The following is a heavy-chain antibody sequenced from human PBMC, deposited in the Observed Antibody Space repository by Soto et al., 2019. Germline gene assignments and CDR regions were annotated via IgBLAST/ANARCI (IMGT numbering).Heavy chain of an antibody. V-gene: IGHV3-30*18. CDR3: AKVEYTAMVTRPETYYYYGMDV. J-gene: IGHJ6*02. D-gene: IGHD5-18*01. CDR2: ISYDGSNK. Sequence: GGSLRLSCAASGFTFSSYGMHWVRQAPGKGLEWVAVISYDGSNKYYADSVKGRFTISRDNSKNTLYLQMNSLRAEDTAVYYCAKVEYTAMVTRPETYYYYGMDVWGQGTTVTVSS. CDR1: GFTFSSYG.